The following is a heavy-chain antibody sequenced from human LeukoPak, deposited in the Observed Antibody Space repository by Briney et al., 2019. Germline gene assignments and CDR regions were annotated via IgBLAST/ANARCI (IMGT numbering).Heavy chain of an antibody. V-gene: IGHV1-2*02. CDR1: GYTFRGNY. Sequence: ASVKVSCKASGYTFRGNYIHWLRQAPGQGLEWMGWIDANNGDTMSAQKFQGRVTMSRDTSISTAYMDLSSLSPDDAAVYYCARDPSSVTFYFFDYWGQGTLVTVSS. D-gene: IGHD4-11*01. CDR3: ARDPSSVTFYFFDY. CDR2: IDANNGDT. J-gene: IGHJ4*02.